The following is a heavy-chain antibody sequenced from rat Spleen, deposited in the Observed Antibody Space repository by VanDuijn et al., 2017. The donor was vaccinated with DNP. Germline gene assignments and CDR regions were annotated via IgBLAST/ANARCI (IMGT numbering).Heavy chain of an antibody. CDR2: ISPSGGST. CDR1: GFSLSSYG. CDR3: TRAEGTGFPY. V-gene: IGHV5-19*01. J-gene: IGHJ3*01. Sequence: VQLKESGPGLVQPSQTLSLTCTVSGFSLSSYGVIWVRQPPGKGLEWVASISPSGGSTYYRDSVKGRFTISRDDAKSSLYLQMDSLRSEDTATYYCTRAEGTGFPYWGQGTLVSVSS. D-gene: IGHD1-11*01.